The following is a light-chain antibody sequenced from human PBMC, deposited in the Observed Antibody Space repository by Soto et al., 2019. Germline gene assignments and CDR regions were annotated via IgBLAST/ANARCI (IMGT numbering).Light chain of an antibody. V-gene: IGLV1-40*01. CDR3: QSYDSSLSAWV. CDR2: GNS. Sequence: QSVLTQPPSVSGAPGQRVTISCTGTSSNIGAGYDVHWYQQRPGTAPKLLIYGNSKRSSGVPNRFSGSKSGTSASLAITGLQAEDEADYYCQSYDSSLSAWVFGGGTKLTVL. J-gene: IGLJ3*02. CDR1: SSNIGAGYD.